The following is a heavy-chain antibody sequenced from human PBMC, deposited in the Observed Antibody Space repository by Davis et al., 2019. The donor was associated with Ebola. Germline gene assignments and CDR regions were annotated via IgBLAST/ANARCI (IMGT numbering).Heavy chain of an antibody. Sequence: PGGSLRLSCAASGFTFSSYAMHWVRQAPGKGLEWVPVISYDGSNKYYADSVKGRFTISRDNSKNTLYLQMNSLRAEDTAGYYCARDQKIVVGEYDYYYYGMDVWGKGTTVTVSS. V-gene: IGHV3-30-3*01. D-gene: IGHD3-22*01. CDR3: ARDQKIVVGEYDYYYYGMDV. CDR2: ISYDGSNK. J-gene: IGHJ6*04. CDR1: GFTFSSYA.